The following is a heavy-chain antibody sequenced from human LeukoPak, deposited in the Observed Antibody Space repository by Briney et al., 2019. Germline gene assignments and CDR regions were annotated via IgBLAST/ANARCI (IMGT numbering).Heavy chain of an antibody. J-gene: IGHJ6*02. CDR2: MNPNSGNT. V-gene: IGHV1-8*01. CDR3: ARASYCSSTSCYVGGYGMDV. CDR1: GYTFTSYD. Sequence: GASVKVSCKASGYTFTSYDINWVRQATGQGLEWMGWMNPNSGNTGYAQKFQGRVTMTRNTSISTAYMELSSLRSEDTAVYYCARASYCSSTSCYVGGYGMDVWGQGTTVTVSS. D-gene: IGHD2-2*01.